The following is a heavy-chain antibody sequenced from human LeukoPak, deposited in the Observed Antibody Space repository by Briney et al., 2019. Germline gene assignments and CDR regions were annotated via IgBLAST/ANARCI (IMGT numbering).Heavy chain of an antibody. CDR2: INHSGST. Sequence: SETLSLTCAVYGGSFSGYYWGWIRQPPGKGLEWIGEINHSGSTNYNPSLKSRVTMSVDTSKNQFSLKLSSVTAADTAVYYCARGPNTYYYGSGSYYNAIWFDPWGQGTLVTVSS. CDR1: GGSFSGYY. J-gene: IGHJ5*02. D-gene: IGHD3-10*01. V-gene: IGHV4-34*01. CDR3: ARGPNTYYYGSGSYYNAIWFDP.